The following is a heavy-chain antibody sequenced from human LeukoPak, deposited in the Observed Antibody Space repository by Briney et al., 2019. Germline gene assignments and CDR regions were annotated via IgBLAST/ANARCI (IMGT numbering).Heavy chain of an antibody. CDR3: ARDAGNSSGWYGLWRSDYYMDV. Sequence: GGAPRLPFSAPGFPFFTYWMSWGRPAPGEGVGWGATIKQNGSEKYYVDSVKGRFTISRDNAKNSLYLQMNSLRAEDTAVYYCARDAGNSSGWYGLWRSDYYMDVWGKGTTVTVSS. D-gene: IGHD6-19*01. V-gene: IGHV3-7*01. CDR2: IKQNGSEK. J-gene: IGHJ6*03. CDR1: GFPFFTYW.